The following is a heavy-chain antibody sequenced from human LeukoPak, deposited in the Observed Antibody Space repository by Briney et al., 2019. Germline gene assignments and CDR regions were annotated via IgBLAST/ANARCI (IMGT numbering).Heavy chain of an antibody. CDR1: GGTFSSYT. D-gene: IGHD6-13*01. CDR3: ARDATWAQYSSSWNNWFDP. V-gene: IGHV1-69*04. Sequence: SVRVSCKASGGTFSSYTISWVRQAPGQGLEWMGRIIPILGIANYAQKFQGRVTITADKSTSTAYMELSSLRSEDTAVYYCARDATWAQYSSSWNNWFDPWGQGTLVTVSS. CDR2: IIPILGIA. J-gene: IGHJ5*02.